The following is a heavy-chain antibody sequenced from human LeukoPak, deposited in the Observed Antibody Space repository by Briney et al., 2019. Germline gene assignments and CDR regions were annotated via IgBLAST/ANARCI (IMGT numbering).Heavy chain of an antibody. CDR3: ARDRVTDFDY. V-gene: IGHV3-30*02. CDR1: GFTFSSYS. J-gene: IGHJ4*02. Sequence: PGGSLRLSCAASGFTFSSYSMNWVRQAPGKGLEWVAFIRYDGSNKYYADSVKGRFTISRDNAKNSLYLQMNSLRAEDTALYYCARDRVTDFDYWGQGTLVTVSS. CDR2: IRYDGSNK. D-gene: IGHD2-21*02.